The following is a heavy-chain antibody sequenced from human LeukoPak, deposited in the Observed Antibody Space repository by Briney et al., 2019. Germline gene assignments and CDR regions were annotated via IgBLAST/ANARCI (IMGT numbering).Heavy chain of an antibody. CDR3: AKDGIDSGDPNGFDP. J-gene: IGHJ5*02. CDR1: GFTLNRYA. V-gene: IGHV3-23*01. CDR2: ISGSGGST. Sequence: GFLRLSCAASGFTLNRYAMGLVRQAGGEGVGWGSSISGSGGSTYYADSVKGRFTISRDSSKNMLYLQMNILRAEDTAIYYCAKDGIDSGDPNGFDPWGQGTLVTVSS. D-gene: IGHD3-10*01.